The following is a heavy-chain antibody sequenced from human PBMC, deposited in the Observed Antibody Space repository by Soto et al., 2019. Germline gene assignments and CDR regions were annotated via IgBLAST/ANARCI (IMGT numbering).Heavy chain of an antibody. Sequence: VQLLESGGGLVQPGGPLRLPFEVPGSTFSTIALTWAGQAQGRGLEWAEAIRGTGVRVQYADSVKGRFTISRDNSKNTLNLQMNSLRAEDTAVYYCAKPRLVAGLIKYVDFANWGQGTLVTVSS. D-gene: IGHD6-19*01. V-gene: IGHV3-23*01. CDR2: IRGTGVRV. J-gene: IGHJ4*02. CDR1: GSTFSTIA. CDR3: AKPRLVAGLIKYVDFAN.